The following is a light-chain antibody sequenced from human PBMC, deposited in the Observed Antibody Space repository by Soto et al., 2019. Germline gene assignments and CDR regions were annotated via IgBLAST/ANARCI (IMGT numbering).Light chain of an antibody. J-gene: IGKJ4*01. Sequence: DIQLTQSPSFLSASVGDRVTIACRASQGISTSLGWYQQKPGTAPKLLIYAAFTLQSGVPSRFSGSGSGTEFTPTISSLQPEDFATYYCQQLNTYPPTFGGGTKVEIK. CDR3: QQLNTYPPT. CDR2: AAF. CDR1: QGISTS. V-gene: IGKV1-9*01.